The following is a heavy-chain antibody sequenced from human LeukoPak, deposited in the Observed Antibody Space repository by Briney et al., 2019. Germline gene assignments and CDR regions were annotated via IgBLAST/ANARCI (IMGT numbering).Heavy chain of an antibody. CDR2: MSYDGSNK. CDR3: ARDPMPCIAVAGTKFDY. CDR1: GFTLSSYA. J-gene: IGHJ4*02. V-gene: IGHV3-30*04. Sequence: GGSLRLSCVVSGFTLSSYAMQWVRQAPGKGLEWVAVMSYDGSNKYYADSVKGRFTISRDNSKNTLYLQMNSLRAEDTAVYYCARDPMPCIAVAGTKFDYWGQGTLVTVSS. D-gene: IGHD6-19*01.